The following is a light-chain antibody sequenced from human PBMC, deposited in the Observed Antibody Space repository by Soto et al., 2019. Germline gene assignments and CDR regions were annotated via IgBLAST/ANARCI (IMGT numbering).Light chain of an antibody. V-gene: IGKV1-5*03. CDR1: QTISSC. Sequence: DIQMTQSPSTLSGSVGERVTITCRASQTISSCLAWYQQKPGKAPKLLIYKASTLNSGVPSRFSGSGSGTEFTLTISSLQPDDFATYYCQHYNSYSEAFGQGTKVELK. J-gene: IGKJ1*01. CDR2: KAS. CDR3: QHYNSYSEA.